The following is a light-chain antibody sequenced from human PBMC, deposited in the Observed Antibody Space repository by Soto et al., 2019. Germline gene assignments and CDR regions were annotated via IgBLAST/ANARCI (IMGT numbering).Light chain of an antibody. J-gene: IGLJ2*01. CDR3: SSYTV. Sequence: QSALTQPASVSGSPGQSITISCTGTSSDVGGYNYVSWYQQHPGKAPKLMIYEVSNRPSGVSNRFSGSKSGNTASLTISGLQAEDEADYHCSSYTVFGGGTKLTVL. CDR2: EVS. CDR1: SSDVGGYNY. V-gene: IGLV2-14*01.